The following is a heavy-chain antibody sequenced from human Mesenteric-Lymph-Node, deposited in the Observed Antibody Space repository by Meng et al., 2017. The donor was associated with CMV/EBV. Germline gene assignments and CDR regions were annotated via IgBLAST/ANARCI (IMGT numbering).Heavy chain of an antibody. CDR1: GGSISSYY. Sequence: LTCTVSGGSISSYYWSWIRQPPGKGLEWIGYIYYSGFTNYSPSLKSRVTISVDTSKNQFSLKLSSVTAADTAVYYCARRASTSCYFDYWGQGTLVTVSS. V-gene: IGHV4-59*08. J-gene: IGHJ4*02. D-gene: IGHD2-2*01. CDR3: ARRASTSCYFDY. CDR2: IYYSGFT.